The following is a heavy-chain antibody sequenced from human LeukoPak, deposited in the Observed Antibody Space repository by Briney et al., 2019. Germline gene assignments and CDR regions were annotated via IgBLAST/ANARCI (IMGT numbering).Heavy chain of an antibody. CDR3: ATLHQFYCSSTSCYSGWFDP. J-gene: IGHJ5*02. V-gene: IGHV1-8*01. CDR1: GYTFTSYD. Sequence: ASVKVSCKASGYTFTSYDINWVRQATGQGLEWMGWMNPNSGNTGYAQKFQGRVTMTRNTSISTAYMELSRLRSDDTAVYYCATLHQFYCSSTSCYSGWFDPWGQGTLVTVSS. D-gene: IGHD2-2*02. CDR2: MNPNSGNT.